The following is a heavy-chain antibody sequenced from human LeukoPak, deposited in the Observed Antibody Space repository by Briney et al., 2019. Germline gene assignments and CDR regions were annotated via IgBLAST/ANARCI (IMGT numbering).Heavy chain of an antibody. Sequence: GGSLRLSCAASGFTFSSYSMNWVRQAPGKGLEWVSSISSSSSYIYYADSVKGRFTISRDNAKNSLYLQMNSLRAEDTAVYYCAKHLRDTDLVPYDYWGQGTLVTVSS. J-gene: IGHJ4*02. CDR2: ISSSSSYI. CDR1: GFTFSSYS. V-gene: IGHV3-21*04. CDR3: AKHLRDTDLVPYDY. D-gene: IGHD5-18*01.